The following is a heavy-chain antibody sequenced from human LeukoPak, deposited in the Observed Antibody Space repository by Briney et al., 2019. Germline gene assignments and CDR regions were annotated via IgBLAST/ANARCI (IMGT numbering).Heavy chain of an antibody. D-gene: IGHD2-2*01. CDR2: INHSGST. CDR3: ARRRGVPGGNNWFDP. J-gene: IGHJ5*02. CDR1: GGSFSGYY. V-gene: IGHV4-34*01. Sequence: SETLSLTCAVYGGSFSGYYWSWIRQPPGKGLEGIGEINHSGSTNYNPSLKSRVAISVETSKNQFSLKLSSVTAADTAVYYCARRRGVPGGNNWFDPWGQGTLVTVSS.